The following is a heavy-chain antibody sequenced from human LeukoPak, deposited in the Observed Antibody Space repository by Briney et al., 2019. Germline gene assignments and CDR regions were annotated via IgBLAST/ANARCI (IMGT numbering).Heavy chain of an antibody. CDR2: IYYSGST. Sequence: PSETLSLTCTVSGGSLTNYYWSWIRQPPGKGLEWIGDIYYSGSTNYKPSLKSRVTISADTSKNQISLKLSFVTAADTAVYYCARGGGSERASNWFDPWGQGTLVTVSS. V-gene: IGHV4-59*03. J-gene: IGHJ5*02. CDR3: ARGGGSERASNWFDP. CDR1: GGSLTNYY. D-gene: IGHD1-1*01.